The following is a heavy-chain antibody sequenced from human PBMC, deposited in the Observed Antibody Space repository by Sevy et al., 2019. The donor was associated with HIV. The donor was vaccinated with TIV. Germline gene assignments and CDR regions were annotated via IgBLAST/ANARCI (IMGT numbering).Heavy chain of an antibody. Sequence: SETLSLTCAVYGGSFSGYYWSWIRQPPGKGLEWIGEINHSGSTNYNPSLKSRVTISVDTSKNQFSLKLSSVTAADTVVYYCASRCRRKLGELLRTGYYYYGMDVWGQGTTVTVSS. CDR2: INHSGST. D-gene: IGHD1-26*01. J-gene: IGHJ6*02. V-gene: IGHV4-34*01. CDR1: GGSFSGYY. CDR3: ASRCRRKLGELLRTGYYYYGMDV.